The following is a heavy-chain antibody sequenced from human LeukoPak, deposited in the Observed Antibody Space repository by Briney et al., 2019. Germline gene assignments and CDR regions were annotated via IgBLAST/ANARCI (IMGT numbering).Heavy chain of an antibody. CDR2: INNDGSYT. V-gene: IGHV3-74*01. CDR3: VRDLRPGDY. J-gene: IGHJ4*02. CDR1: GFTFSSYA. Sequence: GSLRLSCAASGFTFSSYAMSWVRQAPGKGLEWVSRINNDGSYTSYADSVKGRFTLSRDNTKNTLYLQMDSLRAEDTAVYYCVRDLRPGDYWGQGTLVTVSS.